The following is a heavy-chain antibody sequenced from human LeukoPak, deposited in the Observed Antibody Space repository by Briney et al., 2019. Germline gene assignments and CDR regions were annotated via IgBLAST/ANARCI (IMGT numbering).Heavy chain of an antibody. J-gene: IGHJ6*03. V-gene: IGHV4-38-2*02. Sequence: SETLSLTCTVSGYSISSGYYWGWIRQPPGKGLEWIGSIYHSGSTYYNPSLKSRVTISVDTSKNQFSLKLSSVTAADTAVYYCARVAPRGAVAGRGWYYMDVWGKGTTVTVSS. CDR1: GYSISSGYY. CDR3: ARVAPRGAVAGRGWYYMDV. CDR2: IYHSGST. D-gene: IGHD6-19*01.